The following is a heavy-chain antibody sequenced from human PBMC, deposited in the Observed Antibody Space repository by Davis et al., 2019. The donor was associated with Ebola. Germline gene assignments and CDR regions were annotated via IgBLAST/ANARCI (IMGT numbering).Heavy chain of an antibody. CDR2: IWYDGSHK. J-gene: IGHJ4*02. Sequence: GESLNISCAASGFTFSTYGMHWVRQAPGKGLEWVAVIWYDGSHKYYVDSVKGRFTISRDNSKNTLYLQMNSLRAEDTAVYYCAKLELLGYWGQGTLVTVSS. CDR1: GFTFSTYG. V-gene: IGHV3-30*02. CDR3: AKLELLGY. D-gene: IGHD1-7*01.